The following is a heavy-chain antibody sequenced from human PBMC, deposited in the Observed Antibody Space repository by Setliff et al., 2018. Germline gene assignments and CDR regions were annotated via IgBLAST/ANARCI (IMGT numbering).Heavy chain of an antibody. CDR2: VGPYNGNT. J-gene: IGHJ6*02. CDR1: GYILNSYG. V-gene: IGHV1-18*01. CDR3: AKGGNITRETYYYYGMDV. Sequence: ASVKVSCKASGYILNSYGVSWVRQAPGQGFEWMGWVGPYNGNTYYAQEFQGRVAITTDTSTSTAYMELRSLRSDDTAVYYCAKGGNITRETYYYYGMDVWGQGTTVTVSS. D-gene: IGHD1-20*01.